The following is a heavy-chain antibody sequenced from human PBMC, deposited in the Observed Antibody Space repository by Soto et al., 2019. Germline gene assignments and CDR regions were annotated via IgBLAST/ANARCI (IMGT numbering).Heavy chain of an antibody. CDR1: GGSFSGYY. D-gene: IGHD3-22*01. CDR3: ARGPIVRSGYSTIFDY. CDR2: INHSGST. V-gene: IGHV4-34*01. J-gene: IGHJ4*02. Sequence: PSETLSLTCAVYGGSFSGYYWSWIRQPPGKGLEWIGEINHSGSTNYNPSLKSRVTISVDTSKNQFSLKLSSVTAADTAVYYCARGPIVRSGYSTIFDYWGQGTLVTVSS.